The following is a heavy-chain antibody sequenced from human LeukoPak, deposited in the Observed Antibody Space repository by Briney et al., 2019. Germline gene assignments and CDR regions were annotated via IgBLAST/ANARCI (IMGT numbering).Heavy chain of an antibody. CDR3: ARRGYDILTGYSYNWFDP. CDR2: IYYSGTT. Sequence: SETLSLTCTVSGGSISSYYWSWIRHPPGKGLEWNGYIYYSGTTNYHPSLKSRVTTSVDTYKNQFSLKLSSVTAADTAVYYCARRGYDILTGYSYNWFDPWGQGTLVTVSS. V-gene: IGHV4-59*01. CDR1: GGSISSYY. D-gene: IGHD3-9*01. J-gene: IGHJ5*02.